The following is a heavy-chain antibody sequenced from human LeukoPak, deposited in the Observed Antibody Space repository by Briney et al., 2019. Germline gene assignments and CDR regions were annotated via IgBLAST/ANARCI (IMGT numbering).Heavy chain of an antibody. D-gene: IGHD2-21*02. Sequence: TGGSLRLSCAASGFTFSSYAMSWVRQAPGKGLEWVSAISGSGGSTYYADSVKGRFTISKDNSKNTLYLQMNSLRAEDTAVYYGAKDGAYCGGDCYPYYFDYWGQGTLVTVSS. CDR2: ISGSGGST. CDR3: AKDGAYCGGDCYPYYFDY. V-gene: IGHV3-23*01. CDR1: GFTFSSYA. J-gene: IGHJ4*02.